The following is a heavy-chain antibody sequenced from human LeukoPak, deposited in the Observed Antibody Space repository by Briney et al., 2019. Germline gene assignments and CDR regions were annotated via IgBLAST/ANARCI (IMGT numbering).Heavy chain of an antibody. CDR3: ARDLIVGATNAFDI. Sequence: SETLSLTCTVSGGSISSYYWSWIRQPAGKGLEWIGRIYTSGSTNYNPSLKSRVTMSVDTSKNQFSLKLSSVTAADTAVYYCARDLIVGATNAFDIWGQGTMVTVSS. V-gene: IGHV4-4*07. CDR1: GGSISSYY. CDR2: IYTSGST. D-gene: IGHD1-26*01. J-gene: IGHJ3*02.